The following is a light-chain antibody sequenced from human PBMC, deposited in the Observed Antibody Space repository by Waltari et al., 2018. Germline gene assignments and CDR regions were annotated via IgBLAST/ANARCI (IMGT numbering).Light chain of an antibody. CDR1: SSDVGNYNL. CDR3: CSYAGSRIVV. V-gene: IGLV2-23*02. CDR2: EVT. Sequence: QSALTQPASVSGSPGQSITIPCTGTSSDVGNYNLVSWYQHHPGKVPKLMIYEVTKRPSGISNRFSGSESGNTASRTISGLQAEDEGDYYCCSYAGSRIVVFGGGTKMTVL. J-gene: IGLJ2*01.